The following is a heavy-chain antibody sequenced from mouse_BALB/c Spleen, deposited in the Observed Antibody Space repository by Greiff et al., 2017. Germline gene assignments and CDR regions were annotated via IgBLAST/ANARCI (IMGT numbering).Heavy chain of an antibody. D-gene: IGHD2-14*01. V-gene: IGHV7-3*02. Sequence: EVKLMESGGGLVQPGGSLRLSCATSGFTFTDYYMSWVRQPPGKALEWLGFIRNKANGYTTEYSASVKGRFTISRDNSQSILYLQMNTLRAEDSATYYCARDGTSWDAMDYWGQGTSVTVSS. CDR2: IRNKANGYTT. CDR3: ARDGTSWDAMDY. J-gene: IGHJ4*01. CDR1: GFTFTDYY.